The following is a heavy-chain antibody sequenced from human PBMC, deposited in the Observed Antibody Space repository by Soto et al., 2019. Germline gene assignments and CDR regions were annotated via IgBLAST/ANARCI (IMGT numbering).Heavy chain of an antibody. V-gene: IGHV3-33*01. CDR1: GFTFSSYG. Sequence: GGSLRLSCAASGFTFSSYGMHWVRQAPGKGLEWVAVIWYDGSNKYYADSVKGRFTISRDNSKNTLYLQMNSLRAEDTAVYYCARGGNSAWFDPWGQGTLVTVSS. D-gene: IGHD3-16*01. CDR3: ARGGNSAWFDP. J-gene: IGHJ5*02. CDR2: IWYDGSNK.